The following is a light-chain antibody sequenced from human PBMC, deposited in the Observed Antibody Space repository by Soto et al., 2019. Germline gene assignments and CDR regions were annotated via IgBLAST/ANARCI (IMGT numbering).Light chain of an antibody. CDR1: QSISSY. J-gene: IGKJ5*01. Sequence: DIQMTQSPSSLSASLGDRVTITCRASQSISSYLNWYQQKPGKAPKLLIYSASSLQSGVPSRFSGSGFGTDFTLTISSLQPEDFATYYCQQADTLPITFGQGTRLEIK. CDR3: QQADTLPIT. CDR2: SAS. V-gene: IGKV1-39*01.